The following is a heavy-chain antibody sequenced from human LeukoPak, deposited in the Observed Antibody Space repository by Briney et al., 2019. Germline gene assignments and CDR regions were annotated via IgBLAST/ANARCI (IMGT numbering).Heavy chain of an antibody. J-gene: IGHJ5*02. D-gene: IGHD6-13*01. Sequence: PSETLSLTCTVSGGPISSYYWSWIRHPPGKGLEGIGNIYYSGSTNYNPSPKRRDTISVDTSKNQFSLKLTSVTAADTAVYYCAGGGGYSSSWLRFDPWGQGTLVTVSS. CDR3: AGGGGYSSSWLRFDP. CDR1: GGPISSYY. V-gene: IGHV4-59*01. CDR2: IYYSGST.